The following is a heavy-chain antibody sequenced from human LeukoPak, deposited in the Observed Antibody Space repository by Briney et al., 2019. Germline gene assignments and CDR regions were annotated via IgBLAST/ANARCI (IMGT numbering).Heavy chain of an antibody. CDR2: IIPIFGTA. Sequence: SVKVSCKASGGTFSSYAISWVRQAPGQGLEWMGGIIPIFGTANYAQKFQGRVTITTDESTSTAYMELSSLRSEDTAVYYCARDSSNYDSSGYYSPQNAFDIWGQGTMVTVSS. D-gene: IGHD3-22*01. J-gene: IGHJ3*02. V-gene: IGHV1-69*05. CDR1: GGTFSSYA. CDR3: ARDSSNYDSSGYYSPQNAFDI.